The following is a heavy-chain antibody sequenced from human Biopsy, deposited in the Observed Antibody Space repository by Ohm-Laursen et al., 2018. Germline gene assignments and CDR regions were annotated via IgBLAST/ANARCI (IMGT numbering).Heavy chain of an antibody. D-gene: IGHD3-10*01. CDR3: ARADPPLFYYGSGSSNWFDP. CDR1: GDTFNKYG. J-gene: IGHJ5*02. Sequence: ASVKVSCKASGDTFNKYGIFWVRQAPGQGLEWMGWMNPDSGNTGYAQNFQGRVTMTRNTSISTAYMELSSLKSEDTAVYFCARADPPLFYYGSGSSNWFDPWGQGTLVTVSS. CDR2: MNPDSGNT. V-gene: IGHV1-8*01.